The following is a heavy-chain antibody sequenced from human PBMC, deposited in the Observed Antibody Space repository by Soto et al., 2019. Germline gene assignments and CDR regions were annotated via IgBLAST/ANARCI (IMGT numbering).Heavy chain of an antibody. CDR1: GFSFSSYA. CDR3: AKGSIGYSASVDN. J-gene: IGHJ4*02. Sequence: EVHLLESGGGLVQPGGSLRLSCAASGFSFSSYAMVWVRQAPGKGLEWVSVISARGGSLYFADSVKGRFTISRDNSKNVLSLEMNSLRAEDTATYFCAKGSIGYSASVDNWGQGTLVVVSS. D-gene: IGHD5-12*01. CDR2: ISARGGSL. V-gene: IGHV3-23*01.